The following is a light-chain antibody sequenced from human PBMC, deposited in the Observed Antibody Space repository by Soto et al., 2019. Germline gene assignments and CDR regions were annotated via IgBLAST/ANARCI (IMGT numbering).Light chain of an antibody. V-gene: IGKV1-33*01. Sequence: DIQMTQSPSSLSASIGDRVIITCQASQDVSNHLNWYQQKSGSAPKLLIYEASNLETGVPSRFSGSGSGTDFSLTIAGLQPEDIATYFCQQFHNFPLTFGPGTKVDIK. CDR3: QQFHNFPLT. CDR2: EAS. CDR1: QDVSNH. J-gene: IGKJ3*01.